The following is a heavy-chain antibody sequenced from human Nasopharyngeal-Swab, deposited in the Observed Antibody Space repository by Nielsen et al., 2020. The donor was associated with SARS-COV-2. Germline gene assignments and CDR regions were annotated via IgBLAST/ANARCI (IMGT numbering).Heavy chain of an antibody. Sequence: ASVKVSCKASGYDFRSYTLHWVRQAPGQRLEWMGWITPNNGRTKYSQNFRPRVTITRDTSTNTAYMDLSSLRSEDTAVYYCARYSGAYQDAFDIWGQGTMVVVSS. J-gene: IGHJ3*02. CDR2: ITPNNGRT. CDR1: GYDFRSYT. CDR3: ARYSGAYQDAFDI. V-gene: IGHV1-3*01. D-gene: IGHD1-26*01.